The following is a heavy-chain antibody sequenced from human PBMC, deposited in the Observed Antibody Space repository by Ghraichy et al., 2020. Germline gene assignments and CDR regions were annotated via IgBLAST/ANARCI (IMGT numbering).Heavy chain of an antibody. D-gene: IGHD1-26*01. J-gene: IGHJ4*02. V-gene: IGHV3-23*01. Sequence: GGSLRLSCGASGFSFALPPLPFFLPSPLKGLEWVSAINGNGGSTYYADSVKGRFTISRDNSHNTLYLEMNNLRAEDTALYYCAKDLVGLNNYWGQGTLVTVSS. CDR1: GFSFALPP. CDR2: INGNGGST. CDR3: AKDLVGLNNY.